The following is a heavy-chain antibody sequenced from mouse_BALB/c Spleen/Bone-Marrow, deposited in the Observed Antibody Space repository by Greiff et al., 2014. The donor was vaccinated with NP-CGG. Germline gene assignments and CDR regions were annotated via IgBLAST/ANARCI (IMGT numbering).Heavy chain of an antibody. J-gene: IGHJ2*01. CDR1: GYAFSSYW. Sequence: QVKLKESGAELVRPGSSVKISCKASGYAFSSYWMNWVKQRPGQGLEWIGQIYPGDGDTNYNGKFKGKATLTADKSSSTAYMQLSSLTSEDSAVYFCARDYYGSRYYFDYWGQGTTLTVSS. D-gene: IGHD1-1*01. V-gene: IGHV1-80*01. CDR3: ARDYYGSRYYFDY. CDR2: IYPGDGDT.